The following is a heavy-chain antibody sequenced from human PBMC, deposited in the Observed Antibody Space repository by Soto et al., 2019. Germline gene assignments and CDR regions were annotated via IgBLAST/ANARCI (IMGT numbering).Heavy chain of an antibody. D-gene: IGHD2-8*02. CDR1: GYSFTGYY. Sequence: ASLNVSCKSSGYSFTGYYIHWVRQAPGQGLEWMGWINPDSGATNYAQNFQGRVTLTSDTSISTASMDLTSLTSDDTAVYYCARGDYGTGGYPFPYFDYWGQGTLVTVSS. V-gene: IGHV1-2*02. CDR3: ARGDYGTGGYPFPYFDY. J-gene: IGHJ4*02. CDR2: INPDSGAT.